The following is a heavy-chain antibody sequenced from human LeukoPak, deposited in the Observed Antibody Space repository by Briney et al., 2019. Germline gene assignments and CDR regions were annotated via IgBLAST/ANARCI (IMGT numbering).Heavy chain of an antibody. CDR1: GYSISSGYY. CDR3: ASRNSLFI. V-gene: IGHV3-7*01. J-gene: IGHJ4*02. D-gene: IGHD4-23*01. CDR2: IKQDGSEK. Sequence: ETLSLTCTVSGYSISSGYYWGWIRQPPGKGLEWVANIKQDGSEKYYVDSVKGRFTISRDNAKNSLYLQMNSLRAEDTAVYYCASRNSLFIWGQGTLVTVSS.